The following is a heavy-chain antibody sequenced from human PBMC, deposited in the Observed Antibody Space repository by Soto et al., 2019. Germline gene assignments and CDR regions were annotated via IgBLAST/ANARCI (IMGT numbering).Heavy chain of an antibody. CDR1: GFTFSSYW. Sequence: EVQLVESGGGLVQPGGSLRLYCAASGFTFSSYWMHWVRQAPGKGLVWVSRMNSDGSSTRYADSVKGRFTISRDNAKNTLYLQMNSLRAEDTAVYYCARFTAWASFDYWGQGTLVTVSS. CDR2: MNSDGSST. CDR3: ARFTAWASFDY. V-gene: IGHV3-74*01. D-gene: IGHD1-26*01. J-gene: IGHJ4*02.